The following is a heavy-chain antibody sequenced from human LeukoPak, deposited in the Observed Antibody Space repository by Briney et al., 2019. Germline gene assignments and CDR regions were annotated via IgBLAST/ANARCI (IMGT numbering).Heavy chain of an antibody. V-gene: IGHV3-23*01. D-gene: IGHD6-19*01. Sequence: GGSLRLSCAASGFTFSSYSMNWVRQAPGKGLEWVSAISGSDGSTYYTDSVKGRFTISRDNSKNTLYLQMNSLRAEDTAVYYCAKDMAVAGTGDYWGQGTLVTVSS. J-gene: IGHJ4*02. CDR1: GFTFSSYS. CDR3: AKDMAVAGTGDY. CDR2: ISGSDGST.